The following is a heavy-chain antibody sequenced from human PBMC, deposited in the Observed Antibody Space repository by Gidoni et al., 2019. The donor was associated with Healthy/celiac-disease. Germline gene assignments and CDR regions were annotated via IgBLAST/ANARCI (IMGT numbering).Heavy chain of an antibody. J-gene: IGHJ6*02. Sequence: QLQLQESGPGLVKPSDTLSLTCTVSGGSTSRSSYYWGWIRQPPGKGLEGIGSIYYSGSTYYNPSLKSRVTISVDTSKNQFSLKLSSVTAADTAVYYCARHGGELSDYYYYYGMDVWGQGTTVTVSS. D-gene: IGHD1-26*01. CDR3: ARHGGELSDYYYYYGMDV. CDR2: IYYSGST. CDR1: GGSTSRSSYY. V-gene: IGHV4-39*01.